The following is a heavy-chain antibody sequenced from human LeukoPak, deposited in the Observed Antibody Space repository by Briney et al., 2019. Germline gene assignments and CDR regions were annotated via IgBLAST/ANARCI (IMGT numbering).Heavy chain of an antibody. V-gene: IGHV4-59*08. CDR1: GGSISSYY. CDR3: ARHHYYGMDV. J-gene: IGHJ6*02. CDR2: IYYSGST. Sequence: SETLSLTCTVSGGSISSYYWSWIRQPPGKGLEWIGYIYYSGSTNYNPSLKSRVTISVDTSKNQFSLKLSSVTAADTTVYYCARHHYYGMDVWGQGTTVTVSS.